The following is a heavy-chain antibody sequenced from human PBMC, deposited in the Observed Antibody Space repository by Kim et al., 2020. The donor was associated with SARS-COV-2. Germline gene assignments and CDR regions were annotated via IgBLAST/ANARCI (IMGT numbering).Heavy chain of an antibody. CDR3: AKSFSGGYFGYDY. CDR2: ILYDGSNT. D-gene: IGHD1-26*01. V-gene: IGHV3-30*18. J-gene: IGHJ4*02. Sequence: GGSLRLSCAASGFTFNNYGMPWVRQAPGKGLEWVAVILYDGSNTYYADSVKGRFTISRDNSKNTLYLQMNSLRIEDTAVYYCAKSFSGGYFGYDYWGQGTLGTVSS. CDR1: GFTFNNYG.